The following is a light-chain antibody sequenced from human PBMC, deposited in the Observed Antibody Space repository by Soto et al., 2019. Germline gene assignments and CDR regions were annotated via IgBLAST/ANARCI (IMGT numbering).Light chain of an antibody. Sequence: DIQLTQPPSTLSASLGEGVTITCRASQSISSWLAWYQQKPGKAPKLLIYDASSLESGVPSRFSGSGSGTEFTLTISSLQPDDFATYYCQQYNSYPLTFGGGTKVDIK. CDR3: QQYNSYPLT. J-gene: IGKJ4*01. CDR2: DAS. CDR1: QSISSW. V-gene: IGKV1-5*01.